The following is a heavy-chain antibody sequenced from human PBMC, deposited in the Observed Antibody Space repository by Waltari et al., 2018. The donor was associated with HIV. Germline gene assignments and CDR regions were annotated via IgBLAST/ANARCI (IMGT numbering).Heavy chain of an antibody. J-gene: IGHJ6*02. Sequence: XVQLVESGGGLVQPGGSLRLSCAASGFTFSSYWMSWVRQAPGKGLEWVANIKQDGSEKYYVDSVKGRFTISRDNAKNSLYLQMNSLRAEDTAVYYCARDQYSSSHQKDYYGMDVWGQGTTVTVSS. D-gene: IGHD6-6*01. CDR3: ARDQYSSSHQKDYYGMDV. CDR1: GFTFSSYW. CDR2: IKQDGSEK. V-gene: IGHV3-7*01.